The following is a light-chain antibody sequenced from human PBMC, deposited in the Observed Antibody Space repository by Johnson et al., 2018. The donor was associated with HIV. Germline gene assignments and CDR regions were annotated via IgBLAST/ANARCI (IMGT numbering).Light chain of an antibody. Sequence: QSVLSQPPSVSAAPGQKVTISCFGSDSNIGNNYVSWYQQVPGTAPKLLIYDNDKRPSGIPDRFSGSKSGKSATLGITGLQTGDEADYYCGTWESSLSAGGYVFGTGTKVTVL. CDR1: DSNIGNNY. CDR2: DND. CDR3: GTWESSLSAGGYV. J-gene: IGLJ1*01. V-gene: IGLV1-51*01.